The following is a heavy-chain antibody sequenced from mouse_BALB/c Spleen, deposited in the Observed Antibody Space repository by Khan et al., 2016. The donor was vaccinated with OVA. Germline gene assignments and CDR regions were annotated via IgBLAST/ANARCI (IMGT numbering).Heavy chain of an antibody. D-gene: IGHD1-1*01. CDR2: ISYSGST. CDR3: ARGNYYGYAMDY. Sequence: EVQLQESGPGLVKPSQSLSLTCTVTGYSITSNYAWNWIRQLPGNKLEWMGYISYSGSTSYNPSLKSRIPITRDTSKNQFFLQLNSVTTEDAATDYCARGNYYGYAMDYWGQGTSVTVSS. V-gene: IGHV3-2*02. J-gene: IGHJ4*01. CDR1: GYSITSNYA.